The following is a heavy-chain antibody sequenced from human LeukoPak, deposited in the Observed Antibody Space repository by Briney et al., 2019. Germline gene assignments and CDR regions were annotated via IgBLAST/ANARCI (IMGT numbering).Heavy chain of an antibody. CDR3: ASASPNCSGGSCYLTTVQSTPHGMDV. J-gene: IGHJ6*02. CDR1: GGTFSSYA. V-gene: IGHV1-69*13. D-gene: IGHD2-15*01. CDR2: IIPIFGTA. Sequence: ASVQVSCQASGGTFSSYAISWVRQAPGQGLEWMGGIIPIFGTANYAQKFQGRVTITADESTSTAYMELSSLRSEDTAVYYCASASPNCSGGSCYLTTVQSTPHGMDVWGQGTTVTVSS.